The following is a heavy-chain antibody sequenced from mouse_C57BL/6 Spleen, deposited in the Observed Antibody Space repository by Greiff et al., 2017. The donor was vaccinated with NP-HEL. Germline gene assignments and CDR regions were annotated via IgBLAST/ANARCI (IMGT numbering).Heavy chain of an antibody. D-gene: IGHD2-1*01. CDR3: AREGYYGVYYFDY. CDR2: IWSGGST. J-gene: IGHJ2*01. V-gene: IGHV2-4*01. CDR1: GFSLTSYG. Sequence: VKLMESGPGLVQPSQSLSITCTVSGFSLTSYGVHWVRQPPGKGLEWLGVIWSGGSTDYNAAFISRLSISKDNSKSQVFFKMNSLQADDTAIYYCAREGYYGVYYFDYWGQGTTLTVSS.